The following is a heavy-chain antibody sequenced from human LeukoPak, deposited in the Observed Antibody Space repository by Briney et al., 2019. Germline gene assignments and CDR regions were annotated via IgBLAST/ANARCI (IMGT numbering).Heavy chain of an antibody. CDR3: ARWLQYSYYYYMDV. CDR1: GYTFTDYY. D-gene: IGHD5-24*01. V-gene: IGHV1-2*02. Sequence: GASVKVSCKASGYTFTDYYIHWVRQAPGQGLEWMGWINPNSGGTNYAQKFQGRVTMTRDTSISTAYMELTRLRSDDTAVYYCARWLQYSYYYYMDVWGKGTTVTVSS. CDR2: INPNSGGT. J-gene: IGHJ6*03.